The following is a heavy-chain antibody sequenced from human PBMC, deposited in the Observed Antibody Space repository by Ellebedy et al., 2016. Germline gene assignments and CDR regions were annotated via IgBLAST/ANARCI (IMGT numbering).Heavy chain of an antibody. D-gene: IGHD3-22*01. CDR1: GFTFSSYA. CDR3: AKLTDSSGYSFFDY. V-gene: IGHV3-23*01. CDR2: ISGSSGRT. J-gene: IGHJ4*02. Sequence: GESLKISXAASGFTFSSYALSWVRQAPGKGLEWVSGISGSSGRTYYADSVKGRFTISRDNSKNTLHLQMNSLRAEDTAVYYCAKLTDSSGYSFFDYWGQGTLVTVSS.